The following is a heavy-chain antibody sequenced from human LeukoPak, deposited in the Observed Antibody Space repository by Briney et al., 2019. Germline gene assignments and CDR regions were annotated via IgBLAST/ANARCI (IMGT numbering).Heavy chain of an antibody. Sequence: GGSLRLSCAASGFTFSSYVMSWVRQAPGKGLEWVSVISGSGGSTYYADSVKGRITISRDNSKNTLYLQMNSLRAEDTAVYYCAKATVGSNSPDYWGQGTLVTVSS. J-gene: IGHJ4*02. D-gene: IGHD6-13*01. CDR2: ISGSGGST. CDR3: AKATVGSNSPDY. V-gene: IGHV3-23*01. CDR1: GFTFSSYV.